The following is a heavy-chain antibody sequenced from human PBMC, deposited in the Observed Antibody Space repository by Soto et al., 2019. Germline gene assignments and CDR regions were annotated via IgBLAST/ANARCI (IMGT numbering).Heavy chain of an antibody. CDR1: GFTFSSYD. J-gene: IGHJ4*02. CDR2: IGIVGDT. V-gene: IGHV3-13*04. D-gene: IGHD5-12*01. Sequence: PGGPMRLSCAASGFTFSSYDMHRVRQVTGKGLEWVAGIGIVGDTYYLGSVQGRFTISRENAKNSLYLQMNSLRAGDTAVYYCARVLHGYSGFEDYFDYWGQGALVTVSS. CDR3: ARVLHGYSGFEDYFDY.